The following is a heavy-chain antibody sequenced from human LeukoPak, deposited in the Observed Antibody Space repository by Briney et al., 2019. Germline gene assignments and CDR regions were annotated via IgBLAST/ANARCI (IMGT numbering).Heavy chain of an antibody. Sequence: PSETLSLTCAVYGGSFSGYYWSWIRQPPGKGLEWIGEINHSGSTNYNPSLKSRVTISVDTSKNQFSLKLRFVTAADTAVYYCARTKGLVPAATWWFDPWGQGTLVTVSS. CDR3: ARTKGLVPAATWWFDP. CDR1: GGSFSGYY. D-gene: IGHD2-2*01. J-gene: IGHJ5*02. V-gene: IGHV4-34*01. CDR2: INHSGST.